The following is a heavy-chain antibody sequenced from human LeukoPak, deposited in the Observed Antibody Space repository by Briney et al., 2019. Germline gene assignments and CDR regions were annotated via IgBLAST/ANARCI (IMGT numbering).Heavy chain of an antibody. Sequence: PGGSLRLSCTASGFTFGDYAMSWFRQAPGKGLEWVGFIRSKAYGGTTEYAASVKGRFTISRDDSKSIAYLQMNSLKTEDTAVYYCTRDKSGLSYGGIYWGQGTLVTVSS. CDR2: IRSKAYGGTT. CDR3: TRDKSGLSYGGIY. D-gene: IGHD4-23*01. CDR1: GFTFGDYA. J-gene: IGHJ4*02. V-gene: IGHV3-49*03.